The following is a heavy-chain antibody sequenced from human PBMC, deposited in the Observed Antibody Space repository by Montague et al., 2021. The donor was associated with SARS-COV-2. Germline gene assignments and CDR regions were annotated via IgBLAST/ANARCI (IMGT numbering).Heavy chain of an antibody. CDR1: GVSINNNNYY. Sequence: SETLSLTCDVSGVSINNNNYYWGWIRQPPGKGLEWIGTIYYSGSTYYNPSLKSRVTISVDTSKNQFSLGVRSVTAADTAVYYCARHLFSFSDSGALGYFDYWGHGTLVAVSS. D-gene: IGHD3-10*01. V-gene: IGHV4-39*01. CDR2: IYYSGST. CDR3: ARHLFSFSDSGALGYFDY. J-gene: IGHJ4*01.